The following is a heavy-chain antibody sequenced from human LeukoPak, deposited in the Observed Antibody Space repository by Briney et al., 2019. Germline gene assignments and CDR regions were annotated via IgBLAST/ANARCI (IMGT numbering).Heavy chain of an antibody. CDR3: ARDRVVPAASGTGGFDP. CDR2: ISWNSGSI. CDR1: GFTFDDYA. Sequence: GGSLRLSCAASGFTFDDYAMHWVRQAPGKGLEWVSGISWNSGSIGYADSVKGRFTISRDNAKNSLYLQMNSLRAEDTALYYCARDRVVPAASGTGGFDPWGQGTLVTVSS. J-gene: IGHJ5*02. D-gene: IGHD2-2*01. V-gene: IGHV3-9*01.